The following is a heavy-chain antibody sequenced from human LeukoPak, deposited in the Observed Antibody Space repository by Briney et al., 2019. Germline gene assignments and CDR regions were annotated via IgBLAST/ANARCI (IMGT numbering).Heavy chain of an antibody. CDR2: IYHSGST. V-gene: IGHV4-38-2*01. CDR1: GYSISSGYY. D-gene: IGHD3-3*01. J-gene: IGHJ5*02. CDR3: ARHAGNYDFWSGYSYWFDP. Sequence: SETLSLTCAVSGYSISSGYYWGCIRQPPGKGLEWIGSIYHSGSTYYNPSLKSRVTISVDTSKNQFSLKLSSVTAADTAVCYCARHAGNYDFWSGYSYWFDPWGQGTLVTVSS.